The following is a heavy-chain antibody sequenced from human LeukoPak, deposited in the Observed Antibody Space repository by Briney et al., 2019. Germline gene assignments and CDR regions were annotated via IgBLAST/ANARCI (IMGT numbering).Heavy chain of an antibody. J-gene: IGHJ4*02. CDR2: VMPIFDTS. D-gene: IGHD3-10*01. V-gene: IGHV1-69*13. CDR1: GDNFSTYS. CDR3: ARDPSKIRGVKAFDY. Sequence: SVKVSCKASGDNFSTYSFSWVRQAPGQGLEWMGGVMPIFDTSNYAQKFQGRVTITADESTSTAYMELRSPTSEDTAVYYCARDPSKIRGVKAFDYWGQGTLVTVSS.